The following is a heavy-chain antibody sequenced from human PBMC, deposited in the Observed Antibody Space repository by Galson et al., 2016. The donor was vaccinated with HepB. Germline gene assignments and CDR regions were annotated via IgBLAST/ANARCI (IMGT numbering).Heavy chain of an antibody. V-gene: IGHV3-30-3*01. CDR3: ARNAGRLLPIDYYYYYGVDV. CDR2: ISYDGSNK. CDR1: GFTFSSYA. J-gene: IGHJ6*02. Sequence: SLRLSCAASGFTFSSYAMHWVRQAPGKGLEWVAVISYDGSNKYYADSVKGRFTISRDNSKNTLYLQMNSLRAEDTAVYYCARNAGRLLPIDYYYYYGVDVWGQGTTVTVSS. D-gene: IGHD3-22*01.